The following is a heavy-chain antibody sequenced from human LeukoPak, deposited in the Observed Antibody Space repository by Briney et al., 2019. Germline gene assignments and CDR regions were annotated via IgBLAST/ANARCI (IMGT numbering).Heavy chain of an antibody. V-gene: IGHV1-2*04. J-gene: IGHJ4*02. CDR2: INPNSGGT. Sequence: ASVKVSCKASGYTFTGYYMHWVRQAPGQGLEWMGWINPNSGGTNYAQKFQGWVTMTRDTSISTAYMELSRLRSDDTAVYYCARDAGIVGVQARVPGYWGQGTLVTVSS. CDR3: ARDAGIVGVQARVPGY. CDR1: GYTFTGYY. D-gene: IGHD1-26*01.